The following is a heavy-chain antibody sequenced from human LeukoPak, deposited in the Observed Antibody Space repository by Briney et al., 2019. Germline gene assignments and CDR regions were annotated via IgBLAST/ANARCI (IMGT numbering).Heavy chain of an antibody. V-gene: IGHV3-30*01. CDR2: ISYDGSNK. CDR1: GFTFSSYA. CDR3: ARDRLSYFDY. J-gene: IGHJ4*02. D-gene: IGHD2-2*01. Sequence: GRSLRLSCAASGFTFSSYAMHWVCQAPGKGLEWVAVISYDGSNKYYADSVKGRFTISRDNSKNTLYLQMNSLRAEDTAVYYCARDRLSYFDYWGQGTLVTVSS.